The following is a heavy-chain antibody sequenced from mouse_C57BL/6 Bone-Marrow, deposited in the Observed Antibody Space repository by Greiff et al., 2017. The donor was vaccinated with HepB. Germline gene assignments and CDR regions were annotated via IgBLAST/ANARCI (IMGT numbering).Heavy chain of an antibody. CDR3: SHCCDSSLRYYAMDY. CDR2: IDPEDGET. J-gene: IGHJ4*01. V-gene: IGHV14-2*01. Sequence: EVQLQQSGAELVKPGASVKLSCTASGFNIKDYYMHWVKQRTEQGLEWIGRIDPEDGETKYAPKFQGKATITADTSSNTAYMQLSSLTSEDTAVYYCSHCCDSSLRYYAMDYWGQGTSVTVSS. D-gene: IGHD1-1*01. CDR1: GFNIKDYY.